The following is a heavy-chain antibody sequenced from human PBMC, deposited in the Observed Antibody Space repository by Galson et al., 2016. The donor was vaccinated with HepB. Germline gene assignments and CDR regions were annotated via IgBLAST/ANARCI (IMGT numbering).Heavy chain of an antibody. J-gene: IGHJ6*02. CDR3: AREQGVGYAMDV. D-gene: IGHD1-26*01. Sequence: SVKVSCKASGYTFNNYGVNRVRQAPGQGLEWMGWISTYSGDTYYAQNLQGRVTMTTDTSTSTAYMELRSLRSDDTAMYYCAREQGVGYAMDVWGQGTTVTVSS. CDR2: ISTYSGDT. CDR1: GYTFNNYG. V-gene: IGHV1-18*01.